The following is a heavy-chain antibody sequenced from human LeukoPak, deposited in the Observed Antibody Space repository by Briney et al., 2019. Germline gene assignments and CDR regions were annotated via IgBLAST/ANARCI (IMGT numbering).Heavy chain of an antibody. D-gene: IGHD3-10*01. CDR3: ARDTPSGWFDP. Sequence: SETLSLTCTVSGGSISSYYWSWVRQPPGKGLEWIGYIYSSGSTNYNPSLKSRVTISVDTSKNQFSLKLTSVTAADTAVYYCARDTPSGWFDPWGQGTLVTVPS. CDR2: IYSSGST. J-gene: IGHJ5*02. V-gene: IGHV4-59*01. CDR1: GGSISSYY.